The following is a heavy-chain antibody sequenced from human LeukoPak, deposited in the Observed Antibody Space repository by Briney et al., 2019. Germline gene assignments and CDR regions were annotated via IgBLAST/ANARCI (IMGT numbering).Heavy chain of an antibody. CDR2: IWYEERNK. Sequence: GGCLRLSRAAWRFTFKRYGKQWVRQAPGKGREGGAVIWYEERNKFYADSVKGRFTIPTDNSKTTLYLQINSLRAEDTAVYYCARDRIIVVPDYYFDYWGQGTLVTVSS. V-gene: IGHV3-33*01. CDR1: RFTFKRYG. D-gene: IGHD3-22*01. CDR3: ARDRIIVVPDYYFDY. J-gene: IGHJ4*02.